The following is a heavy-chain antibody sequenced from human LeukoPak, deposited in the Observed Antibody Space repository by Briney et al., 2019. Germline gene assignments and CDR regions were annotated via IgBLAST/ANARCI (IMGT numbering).Heavy chain of an antibody. Sequence: SETLSLACTVSGGSLDRLYSGWVRQPAGGGLEWIGRIHSVGTNNLHPSLGGGPPCSLDTPQNHFSLKLNSVTAADTAVYYCAKDSPDGYTSGHYFYYLDVWSKGTTVTVSS. CDR3: AKDSPDGYTSGHYFYYLDV. D-gene: IGHD5-18*01. J-gene: IGHJ6*03. V-gene: IGHV4-4*07. CDR1: GGSLDRLY. CDR2: IHSVGTN.